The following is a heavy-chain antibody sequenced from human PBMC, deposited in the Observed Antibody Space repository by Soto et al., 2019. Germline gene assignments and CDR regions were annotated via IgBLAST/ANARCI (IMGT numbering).Heavy chain of an antibody. J-gene: IGHJ4*01. D-gene: IGHD1-26*01. Sequence: SQTLSLTCAITGDSVSSNSAGWSRVRQSPSRGLEWLGRTYYRSKWYYEYAVSVRGRITINPDTSKNQYSMQLNSVTPEDTAVYFCARGEQYSGRTFDYWGQGTLVTVSS. CDR2: TYYRSKWYY. CDR3: ARGEQYSGRTFDY. V-gene: IGHV6-1*01. CDR1: GDSVSSNSAG.